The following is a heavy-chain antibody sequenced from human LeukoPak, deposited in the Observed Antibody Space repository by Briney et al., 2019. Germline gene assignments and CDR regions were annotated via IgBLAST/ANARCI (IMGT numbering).Heavy chain of an antibody. CDR3: ARDSKVITFGGVIVKSDY. Sequence: GGSLRLSCAASGFTFSSYAMSWVRQAPGKGLDWVSVIYSGGSTYYADSVKGRFTISRDNSKNTLYLQMNSLRAEDTAVYYCARDSKVITFGGVIVKSDYWGQGTLVTVSS. CDR2: IYSGGST. CDR1: GFTFSSYA. J-gene: IGHJ4*02. D-gene: IGHD3-16*02. V-gene: IGHV3-66*01.